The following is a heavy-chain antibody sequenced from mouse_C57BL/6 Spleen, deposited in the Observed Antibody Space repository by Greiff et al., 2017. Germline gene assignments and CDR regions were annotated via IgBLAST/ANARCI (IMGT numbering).Heavy chain of an antibody. V-gene: IGHV1-82*01. CDR1: GYAFSSSW. J-gene: IGHJ4*01. D-gene: IGHD1-1*01. CDR3: ARGTTVVAHDYAMDY. Sequence: VQLQQSGPELVKPGASVKISCKASGYAFSSSWMNWVKPRPGKGLEWIGRINPGGGDTNYNGKLKGKATLTADKSSSTAYMQLSSLTSADSAVYFCARGTTVVAHDYAMDYWGQGTSVTVSS. CDR2: INPGGGDT.